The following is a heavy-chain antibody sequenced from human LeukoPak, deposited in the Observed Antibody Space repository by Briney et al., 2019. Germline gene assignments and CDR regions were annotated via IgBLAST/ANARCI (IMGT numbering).Heavy chain of an antibody. CDR2: INANSGTT. Sequence: GGSLRPSCAASGFAFSFYAMSWLRKPPGKGLEWVSTINANSGTTSYAASVRGRFTISRDNSKNTLYLQVNTLRADDTATYYCAKPVSGGLAVTADWFHPWGQGTLVVVSS. CDR1: GFAFSFYA. J-gene: IGHJ5*01. V-gene: IGHV3-23*01. CDR3: AKPVSGGLAVTADWFHP. D-gene: IGHD6-19*01.